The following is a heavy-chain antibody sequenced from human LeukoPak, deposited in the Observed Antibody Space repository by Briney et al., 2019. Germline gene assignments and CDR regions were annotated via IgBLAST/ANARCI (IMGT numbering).Heavy chain of an antibody. Sequence: PSETLSLTCTVSGGSISSHYWSWIRQPPGKGLEWIGYIYYSGSTNYNPSLKSRVTISVDTSKNQFSLKLSSVTAADTAVYYCARGLWFGEPPFDPWGQGTLVTVSS. V-gene: IGHV4-59*11. CDR2: IYYSGST. CDR3: ARGLWFGEPPFDP. CDR1: GGSISSHY. J-gene: IGHJ5*02. D-gene: IGHD3-10*01.